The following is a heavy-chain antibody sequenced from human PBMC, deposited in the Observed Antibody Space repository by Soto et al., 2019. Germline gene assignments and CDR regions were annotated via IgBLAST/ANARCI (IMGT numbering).Heavy chain of an antibody. CDR3: ARSPSRDGYNTIDS. CDR1: VSVFATYC. CDR2: IYPGDSDT. V-gene: IGHV5-51*01. J-gene: IGHJ4*02. Sequence: RSGKGCVSVFATYCVGAVRQPPGKGLEWMGIIYPGDSDTRYSPSFQGQVTISADKSISTAYLQWSSLKASDTAMYFCARSPSRDGYNTIDSSGQGNLVT. D-gene: IGHD5-12*01.